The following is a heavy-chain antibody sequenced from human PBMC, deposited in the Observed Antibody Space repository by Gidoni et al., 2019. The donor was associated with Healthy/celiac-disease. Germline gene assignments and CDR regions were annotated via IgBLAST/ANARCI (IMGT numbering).Heavy chain of an antibody. CDR3: ARDTGGSSGWYSYYDGMDV. D-gene: IGHD6-19*01. CDR1: GGSISSSSYY. Sequence: QLQLQESGPGLVKPSETLSLTCTASGGSISSSSYYWGWLRQPPGKGLEWIGSIYYSGSTSYNPSLKSRVTISVDTSKNQFSLKLSSVTAADTAVYYCARDTGGSSGWYSYYDGMDVWGQGTTVTVSS. J-gene: IGHJ6*02. V-gene: IGHV4-39*07. CDR2: IYYSGST.